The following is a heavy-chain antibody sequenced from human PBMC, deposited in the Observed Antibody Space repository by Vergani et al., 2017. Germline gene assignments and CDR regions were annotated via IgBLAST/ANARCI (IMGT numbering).Heavy chain of an antibody. CDR3: ARQPYYHDTSGFFFDL. V-gene: IGHV4-38-2*01. D-gene: IGHD3-22*01. J-gene: IGHJ2*01. CDR2: IHHSGSS. CDR1: GYSINSGYY. Sequence: QVQLRESGPGLVKPSETLSLTCGVSGYSINSGYYWAWIRQPPGKGLEWIGTIHHSGSSYHNPSLKSRVTISVETSKNHFSLKLTSVTAADTAVYYCARQPYYHDTSGFFFDLWGRGTLVTVSS.